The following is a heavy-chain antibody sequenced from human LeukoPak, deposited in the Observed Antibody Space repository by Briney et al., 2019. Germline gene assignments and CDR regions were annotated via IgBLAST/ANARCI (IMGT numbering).Heavy chain of an antibody. CDR1: GGSMSSYY. Sequence: PSETLSLTCTVSGGSMSSYYWNWVRQPPGKGQEWIGNIYSSGSTDYNPSLKSRVTVSLDTSKFQFSLRLNSVTAADTAVYYCARADPNASGYFYRFNWFDPWGQGTLVTVSS. V-gene: IGHV4-59*01. J-gene: IGHJ5*02. CDR2: IYSSGST. CDR3: ARADPNASGYFYRFNWFDP. D-gene: IGHD3-10*01.